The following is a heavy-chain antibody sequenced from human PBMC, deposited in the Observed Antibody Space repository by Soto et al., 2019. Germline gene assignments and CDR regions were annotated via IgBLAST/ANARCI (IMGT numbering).Heavy chain of an antibody. CDR3: ARDLRNGYLYGMDI. Sequence: ASVKVSCKASGYAFSNNFMHWVRQAPAQGLEWMGVINPTTGLTSNAQKFQGRITMTSDTSSSTAYMELSSLRSEDTAVYYCARDLRNGYLYGMDIWGQGNTVTGSS. J-gene: IGHJ6*02. CDR2: INPTTGLT. CDR1: GYAFSNNF. V-gene: IGHV1-46*01. D-gene: IGHD2-8*01.